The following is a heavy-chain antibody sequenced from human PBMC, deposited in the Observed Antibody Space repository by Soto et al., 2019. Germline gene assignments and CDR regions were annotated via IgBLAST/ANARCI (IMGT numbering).Heavy chain of an antibody. CDR1: GYSFTRYW. D-gene: IGHD2-15*01. CDR3: ARLAGYCSGGSCSSGPYYYYGMDV. CDR2: IYPGGSDT. Sequence: PGESLKISCKGSGYSFTRYWFGWVRQMPGKGLEWMGIIYPGGSDTRYSPSFQGQVTISADKSISTAYLQWSSLKASDTAMYYCARLAGYCSGGSCSSGPYYYYGMDVWGQGTTVTVSS. J-gene: IGHJ6*02. V-gene: IGHV5-51*01.